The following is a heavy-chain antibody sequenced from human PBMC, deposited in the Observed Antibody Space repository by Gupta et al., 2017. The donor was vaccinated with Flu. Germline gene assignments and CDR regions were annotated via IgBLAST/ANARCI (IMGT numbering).Heavy chain of an antibody. CDR2: IYYSGST. D-gene: IGHD2-8*02. CDR3: ASQGVTGLPVYYYYGMDV. CDR1: GGSISSSSYY. V-gene: IGHV4-39*01. J-gene: IGHJ6*02. Sequence: QLQLQESGPGLVKPSETLSLTCTVSGGSISSSSYYWGWIRPPPGKGLVWIGSIYYSGSTYYNPSIKRRVTISVETSKNKFSRKLSSVTSADTAVYYCASQGVTGLPVYYYYGMDVWGQGTTVTVSS.